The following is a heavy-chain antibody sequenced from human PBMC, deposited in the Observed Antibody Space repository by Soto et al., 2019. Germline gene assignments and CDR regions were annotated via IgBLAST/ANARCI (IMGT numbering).Heavy chain of an antibody. CDR1: GYSFTSYW. D-gene: IGHD3-22*01. Sequence: GESLKISCTGSGYSFTSYWISWVRQMPGKGLEWMGRIDPSDSYTNYSPSFQGHVTISADKSISTAYLQWSSLKASDTAMYYCARRYYYDSSGYYGHYYYGMDVWGQGTTVTVSS. CDR3: ARRYYYDSSGYYGHYYYGMDV. V-gene: IGHV5-10-1*01. CDR2: IDPSDSYT. J-gene: IGHJ6*02.